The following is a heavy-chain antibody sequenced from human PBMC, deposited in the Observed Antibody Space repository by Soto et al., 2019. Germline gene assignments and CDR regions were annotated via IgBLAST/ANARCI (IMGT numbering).Heavy chain of an antibody. CDR1: GDTFSNYG. CDR2: ISLYSDGT. Sequence: ASVKVSCKTSGDTFSNYGITWVRQAPGQPLEWMGWISLYSDGTNYAQKFQGRVSMTTDTSTTTAYMELRSLRSDDTAVYYCAIVVPGAEAWSAAWGQGTLVTVSP. J-gene: IGHJ5*02. V-gene: IGHV1-18*01. D-gene: IGHD2-2*01. CDR3: AIVVPGAEAWSAA.